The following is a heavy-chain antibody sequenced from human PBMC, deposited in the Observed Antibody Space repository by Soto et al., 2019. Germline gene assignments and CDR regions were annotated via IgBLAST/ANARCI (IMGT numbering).Heavy chain of an antibody. D-gene: IGHD1-1*01. CDR2: INSDGSST. CDR1: GFTFSSYW. J-gene: IGHJ2*01. V-gene: IGHV3-74*01. Sequence: EVQLVESGGGLVQPGGSLRLSCAASGFTFSSYWMHCVRQAPGKGLVWVSRINSDGSSTSYADSVKGRFTISRDNAKNTLELQMTSLRAEDTAVYYCASGSDRWYFDLCGRGTLVTVSS. CDR3: ASGSDRWYFDL.